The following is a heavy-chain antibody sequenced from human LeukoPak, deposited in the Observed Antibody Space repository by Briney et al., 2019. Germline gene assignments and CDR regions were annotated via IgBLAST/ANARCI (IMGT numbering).Heavy chain of an antibody. CDR2: ISAYNGNT. V-gene: IGHV1-18*01. CDR1: GYTFTSYG. CDR3: ARGQEGDY. J-gene: IGHJ4*02. Sequence: ASVTVSCTASGYTFTSYGISWVSQAPGQGLEWMGWISAYNGNTNYAQTLQGRVTMTTYTSTSTAYMELRRLRSDDTAVCYCARGQEGDYWGEGTLVTVSS.